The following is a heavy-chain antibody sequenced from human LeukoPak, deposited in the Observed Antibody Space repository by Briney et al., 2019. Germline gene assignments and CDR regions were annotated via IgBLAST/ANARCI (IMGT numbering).Heavy chain of an antibody. Sequence: GGSLRLSCAASGFTLSSYEMNWVRQAPGKGLEWVAVISYDGSNKYYADSVKGRFTISRDNSKNTLYLQMNSLRAEDTAVYYCARASPKSTVTSPTDYWGQGTLVTVSS. CDR2: ISYDGSNK. D-gene: IGHD4-17*01. V-gene: IGHV3-30*04. CDR1: GFTLSSYE. CDR3: ARASPKSTVTSPTDY. J-gene: IGHJ4*02.